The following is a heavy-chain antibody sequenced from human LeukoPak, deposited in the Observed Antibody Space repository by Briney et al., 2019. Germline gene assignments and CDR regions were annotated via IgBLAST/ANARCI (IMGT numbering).Heavy chain of an antibody. Sequence: GGSLRLSCAASAFTFSSYWMSWVRQAPGNGLEWVANIDQDGSEKYYVESMKGRITISRDTAKNSLYLQMNSLRAEDTAVYYCAKATNDVLTITTPFHYWGQGTLVTVSS. CDR1: AFTFSSYW. V-gene: IGHV3-7*03. CDR3: AKATNDVLTITTPFHY. D-gene: IGHD3-9*01. J-gene: IGHJ4*02. CDR2: IDQDGSEK.